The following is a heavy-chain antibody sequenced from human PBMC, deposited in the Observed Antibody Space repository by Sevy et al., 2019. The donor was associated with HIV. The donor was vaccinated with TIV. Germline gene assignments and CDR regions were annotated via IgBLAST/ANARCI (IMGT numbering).Heavy chain of an antibody. CDR2: KWSDGRNK. V-gene: IGHV3-33*01. CDR1: GFTFIDYG. Sequence: GGSLRLSCAASGFTFIDYGMHWVRQAPGKGREWVAVKWSDGRNKYYGASVKGRFTISRDSSKNTLFLQMNSLRVDDTAVYYCAREERSGTTTSFDYWGQGALVTVSS. D-gene: IGHD1-7*01. CDR3: AREERSGTTTSFDY. J-gene: IGHJ4*02.